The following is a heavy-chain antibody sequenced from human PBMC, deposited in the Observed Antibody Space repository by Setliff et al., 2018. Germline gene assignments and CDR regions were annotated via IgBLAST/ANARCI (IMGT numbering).Heavy chain of an antibody. V-gene: IGHV4-38-2*02. Sequence: SETLSLTCTVSGYSISSGYYWGWIRQPTGKGLEWLGSFFHTGNTYYNPSLEGRVTISVDTSNNQFSLKLSPVTAADTAVYYCARHLWGRYMAESSDYFDYWGQGSLVTVSS. CDR3: ARHLWGRYMAESSDYFDY. D-gene: IGHD3-3*02. CDR1: GYSISSGYY. J-gene: IGHJ4*02. CDR2: FFHTGNT.